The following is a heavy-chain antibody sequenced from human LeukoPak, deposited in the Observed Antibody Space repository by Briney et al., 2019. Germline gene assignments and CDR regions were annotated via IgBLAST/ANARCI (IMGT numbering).Heavy chain of an antibody. V-gene: IGHV3-21*01. CDR1: GFTFSSYS. D-gene: IGHD6-19*01. CDR3: ARSEAVADPYFDY. J-gene: IGHJ4*02. Sequence: PGGSLRLSCAASGFTFSSYSMNWVRQAPGKGLEWVSSISSSCSYIYYADSVKGRFTISRDNAKNSLYLQMNSLRAEDTAVYYCARSEAVADPYFDYWGQGTLVTVSS. CDR2: ISSSCSYI.